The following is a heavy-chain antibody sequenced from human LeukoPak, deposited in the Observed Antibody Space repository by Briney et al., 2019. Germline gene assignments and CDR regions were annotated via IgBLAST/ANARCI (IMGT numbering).Heavy chain of an antibody. J-gene: IGHJ4*02. CDR2: INHSGST. V-gene: IGHV4-34*01. Sequence: SETLSLTCAVYGGSFSGYYWSWIRQPPGKGLEWIGEINHSGSTYYNPSLKSRVTISVDTSKNQFSLKLSSVTAADTAVYYCARGGGIPGGYFDYWGQGTLVTVSS. CDR3: ARGGGIPGGYFDY. CDR1: GGSFSGYY. D-gene: IGHD6-13*01.